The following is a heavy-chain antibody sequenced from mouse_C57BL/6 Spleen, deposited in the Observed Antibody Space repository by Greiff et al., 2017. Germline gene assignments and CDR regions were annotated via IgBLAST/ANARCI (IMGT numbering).Heavy chain of an antibody. D-gene: IGHD1-1*01. V-gene: IGHV1-54*01. CDR3: ARTYYYGSSYYFDY. J-gene: IGHJ2*01. CDR2: INPGSGGT. CDR1: GYAFTNYL. Sequence: QVQLQQSGAELVRPGTSVKVSCKASGYAFTNYLIEWVKQRPGQGLAWIGVINPGSGGTNYNEKFRGKATLTADKSSSTAYMQRSSLTSEDSSVYFCARTYYYGSSYYFDYWGQGTTLTVSS.